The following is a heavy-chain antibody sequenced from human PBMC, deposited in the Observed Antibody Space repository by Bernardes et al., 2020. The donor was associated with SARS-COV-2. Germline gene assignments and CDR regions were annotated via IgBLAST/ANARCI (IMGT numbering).Heavy chain of an antibody. Sequence: ASVKVSCKASGYIFIDYYIHWVRQSPGQGLEWMGWINPNNGATNYAQKFQGRVTLTRDRSSRSAYMELSSLTSDDTALYYCARAVTVIRGVIEDFWGQGTLVSVSS. CDR1: GYIFIDYY. CDR2: INPNNGAT. D-gene: IGHD3-10*01. V-gene: IGHV1-2*02. CDR3: ARAVTVIRGVIEDF. J-gene: IGHJ4*02.